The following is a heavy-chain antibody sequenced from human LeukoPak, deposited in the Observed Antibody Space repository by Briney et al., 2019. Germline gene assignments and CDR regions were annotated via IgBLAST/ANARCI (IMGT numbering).Heavy chain of an antibody. Sequence: SETLSLTCTVSGGSISSSSYYWGWIRPPPGKGLEWIGYIYYSGSTNYNPSLKSRVTISVDTSKNQFSLKLSSVTAADTAVYYCARGVGVYYDSSGYSDYFDYWGQGTLVTVSS. CDR1: GGSISSSSYY. V-gene: IGHV4-61*05. CDR2: IYYSGST. D-gene: IGHD3-22*01. CDR3: ARGVGVYYDSSGYSDYFDY. J-gene: IGHJ4*02.